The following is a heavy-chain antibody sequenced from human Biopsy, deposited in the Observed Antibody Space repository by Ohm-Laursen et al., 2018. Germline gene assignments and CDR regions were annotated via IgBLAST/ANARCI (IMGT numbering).Heavy chain of an antibody. CDR1: RVSIRNYY. J-gene: IGHJ6*02. CDR2: INHSGRT. D-gene: IGHD3-22*01. V-gene: IGHV4-34*01. Sequence: GTLSLTCIVSRVSIRNYYWTWIRPSPGKGLELIGEINHSGRTNYNPSLKSRVTIPVDTSKNQFSLKVRSVTAADTAVYYCVRGVDYYDPYLYYALDVRGQGTTVTVSS. CDR3: VRGVDYYDPYLYYALDV.